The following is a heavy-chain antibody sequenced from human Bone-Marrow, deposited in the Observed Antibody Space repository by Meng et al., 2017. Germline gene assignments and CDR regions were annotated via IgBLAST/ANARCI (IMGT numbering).Heavy chain of an antibody. CDR3: ARDHAWFGETYAMDV. CDR2: ISSSDDTI. CDR1: GFTFSSYE. Sequence: GGSLRLSCAASGFTFSSYEMNWVRQAPGKGLEWVSYISSSDDTIYYADSVRSRFTISRENAKNSLYLQMNSLRAEDTAVYYCARDHAWFGETYAMDVWGQGTTVTVSS. D-gene: IGHD3-10*01. J-gene: IGHJ6*02. V-gene: IGHV3-48*03.